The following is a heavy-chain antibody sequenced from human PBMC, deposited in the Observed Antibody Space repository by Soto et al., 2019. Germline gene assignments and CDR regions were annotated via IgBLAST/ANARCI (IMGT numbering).Heavy chain of an antibody. CDR2: IYYSGTT. V-gene: IGHV4-31*03. J-gene: IGHJ4*02. CDR1: GGSISSEGYY. Sequence: SETLSLTCTVSGGSISSEGYYWSWFRQLPGEGLEWIGDIYYSGTTYHNPSLRSRLTISGDASKNQFSLKLSSVTAADTALYYCARGRGYSHDPYYFDYWGQGTLVTVSS. CDR3: ARGRGYSHDPYYFDY. D-gene: IGHD5-18*01.